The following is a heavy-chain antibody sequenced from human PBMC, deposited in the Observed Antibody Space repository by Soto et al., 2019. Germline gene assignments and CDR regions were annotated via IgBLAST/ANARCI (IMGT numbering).Heavy chain of an antibody. D-gene: IGHD1-26*01. Sequence: SETLSLTCTVSGGSINGYYWTWIRQPAGKGLEWIGRIYTSGTTSYNPSLKSRVTMSLDTSKNQFSLRLTSVTAADTAVYYCARDSVGISSPGVYWGRGTLVTVSS. V-gene: IGHV4-4*07. CDR1: GGSINGYY. CDR2: IYTSGTT. J-gene: IGHJ4*02. CDR3: ARDSVGISSPGVY.